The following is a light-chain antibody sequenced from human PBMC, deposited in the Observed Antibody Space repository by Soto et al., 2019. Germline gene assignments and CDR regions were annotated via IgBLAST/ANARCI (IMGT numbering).Light chain of an antibody. Sequence: DIQMTQSPSSLSASVGDRVTITCRTSQSISNYLNWYQHKPGKAPKLLIYSASTLHSGVPSRFSGSGSGTDFTLTVSSLQPEDFATYYCQHTYDRPITFGQGTRLEI. CDR1: QSISNY. V-gene: IGKV1-39*01. CDR2: SAS. CDR3: QHTYDRPIT. J-gene: IGKJ5*01.